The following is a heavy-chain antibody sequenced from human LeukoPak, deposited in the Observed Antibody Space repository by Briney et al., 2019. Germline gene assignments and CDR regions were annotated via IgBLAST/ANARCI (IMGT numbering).Heavy chain of an antibody. V-gene: IGHV4-59*08. J-gene: IGHJ4*02. CDR3: ARHRPEGSYPLDS. CDR2: IYSTGST. Sequence: SETLSLTCTVSGRSISNYYWSWLRQPPGKGLEWIGHIYSTGSTTYSPSLKSRVIMSADTSKNQFSLKVTSVTAADTAVYYCARHRPEGSYPLDSWGQGALVTVSS. CDR1: GRSISNYY.